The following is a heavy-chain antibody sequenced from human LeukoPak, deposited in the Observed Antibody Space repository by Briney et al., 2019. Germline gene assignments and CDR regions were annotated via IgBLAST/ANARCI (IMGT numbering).Heavy chain of an antibody. J-gene: IGHJ5*02. CDR2: IYWDDDK. D-gene: IGHD4-11*01. Sequence: SGPTLVKPTQTLTLTCTFSGFSLSTSGVGVGWIRQPPGKALEWLALIYWDDDKRYSPSLKSRLTITKDTSKNQVVLTMTNMDPVDTATHYCAHRETVTLSFDPWGQGTLVTVSS. V-gene: IGHV2-5*02. CDR3: AHRETVTLSFDP. CDR1: GFSLSTSGVG.